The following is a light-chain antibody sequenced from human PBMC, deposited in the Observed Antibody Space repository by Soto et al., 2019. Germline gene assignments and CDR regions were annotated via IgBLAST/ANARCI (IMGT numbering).Light chain of an antibody. CDR2: EVS. CDR3: ISYTSGSPVL. J-gene: IGLJ3*02. Sequence: QSALTQPASVSGSPGQSITISCSGTSNDVGGYNYVSWYQQHPVKAPKLMIYEVSNRPSGVSTRFSGAKSGNTASLTISGLQAEDEADYYCISYTSGSPVLFGGGTKLTVL. CDR1: SNDVGGYNY. V-gene: IGLV2-14*01.